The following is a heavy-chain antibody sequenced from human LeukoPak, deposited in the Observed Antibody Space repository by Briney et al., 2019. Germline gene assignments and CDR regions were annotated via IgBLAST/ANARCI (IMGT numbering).Heavy chain of an antibody. J-gene: IGHJ5*02. CDR3: ARGPTYYDRNWFDP. V-gene: IGHV7-4-1*02. D-gene: IGHD3-22*01. CDR1: GYTFTSYA. Sequence: ASVKVSCKASGYTFTSYAMNWVRQAPGQGLEWMGWINTNTGNPTYAQGFTGRFVFSLDTSVSTAYLQISSLKAEDTAVCYCARGPTYYDRNWFDPWGQGTLVTVSS. CDR2: INTNTGNP.